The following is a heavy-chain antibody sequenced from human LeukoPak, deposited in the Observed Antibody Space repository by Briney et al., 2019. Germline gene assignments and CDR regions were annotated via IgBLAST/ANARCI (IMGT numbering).Heavy chain of an antibody. D-gene: IGHD6-6*01. CDR2: IIPILGIA. J-gene: IGHJ6*03. CDR1: GGTFSSYA. Sequence: GASVKVSCKASGGTFSSYAISWVRQAPGQGLEWMGRIIPILGIANYAQKFQGRVTITADKSTSTAYMELSSLRSEDTAVYYCARDRSGIAARPDYYYYYMDVWGKGTTVTVSS. CDR3: ARDRSGIAARPDYYYYYMDV. V-gene: IGHV1-69*04.